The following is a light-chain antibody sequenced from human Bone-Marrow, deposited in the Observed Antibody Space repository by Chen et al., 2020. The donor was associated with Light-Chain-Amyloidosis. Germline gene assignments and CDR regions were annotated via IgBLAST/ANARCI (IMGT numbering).Light chain of an antibody. CDR3: QSYQGSSQGV. Sequence: NFMLTQPHSVSESPGKTVIISCTRSSGSIATNYVPWYQQRPGSSPTTVIYEDDQRPSRVPDRFSGSIDRSSNSASLTISGLKTEDEADYYCQSYQGSSQGVFGGGTKLTVL. CDR1: SGSIATNY. CDR2: EDD. V-gene: IGLV6-57*01. J-gene: IGLJ3*02.